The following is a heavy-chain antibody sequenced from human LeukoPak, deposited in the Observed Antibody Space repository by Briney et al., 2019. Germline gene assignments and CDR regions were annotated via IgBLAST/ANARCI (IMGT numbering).Heavy chain of an antibody. CDR3: ARLGPDNDNSPNWFDP. CDR1: GFTVSSNY. CDR2: IYSGGST. J-gene: IGHJ5*02. Sequence: PGGSLRLSCAASGFTVSSNYMSWVRQAPGKGLEWVSVIYSGGSTYYADSVKGRFTISRDNSKNTLYLQMNSLRAEDTAVYYCARLGPDNDNSPNWFDPWGQGTLVTVSS. D-gene: IGHD1-20*01. V-gene: IGHV3-66*04.